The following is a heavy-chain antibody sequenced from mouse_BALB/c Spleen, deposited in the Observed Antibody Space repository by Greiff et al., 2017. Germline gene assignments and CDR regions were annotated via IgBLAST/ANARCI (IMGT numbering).Heavy chain of an antibody. J-gene: IGHJ3*01. CDR1: GYSITSDYA. V-gene: IGHV3-2*02. CDR2: ISYSGST. CDR3: ARVGNYSPFAY. D-gene: IGHD2-1*01. Sequence: EVKVEESGPGLVKPSQSLSLTCTVTGYSITSDYAWNWIRQFPGNKLEWMGYISYSGSTSYNPSLKSRISITRDTSKNQFFLQLNSVTTEDTATYYCARVGNYSPFAYWGQGTLVTVSA.